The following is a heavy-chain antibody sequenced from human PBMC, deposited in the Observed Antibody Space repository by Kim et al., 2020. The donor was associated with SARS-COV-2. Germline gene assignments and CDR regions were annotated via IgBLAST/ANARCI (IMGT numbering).Heavy chain of an antibody. CDR1: GGSISSGGYS. CDR2: IYHSGST. Sequence: SETLSLTCAVSGGSISSGGYSWSWIRQPPGKGLEWIGYIYHSGSTYYNPSLKSRVTISVDRSKNQFSLKLSSVTAADTAVYYCARVQSKFSSSGPFDYWGQGTLVTVSS. CDR3: ARVQSKFSSSGPFDY. V-gene: IGHV4-30-2*01. D-gene: IGHD6-6*01. J-gene: IGHJ4*02.